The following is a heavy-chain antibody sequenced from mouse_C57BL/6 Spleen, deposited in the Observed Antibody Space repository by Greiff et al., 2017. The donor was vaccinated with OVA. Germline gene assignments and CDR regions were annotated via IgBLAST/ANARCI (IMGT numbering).Heavy chain of an antibody. D-gene: IGHD4-1*01. V-gene: IGHV1-18*01. CDR3: ARQGRANWDGGYFDV. Sequence: EVQLQQSGPELVKPGASVKIPCKASGYTFTDYNMDWVKQSHGKSLEWIGDINPNNGGTIYNQKFKGKATLTVDKSSSTAYMELRSLTSEDTAVYYCARQGRANWDGGYFDVWGTGTTVTVSS. CDR2: INPNNGGT. CDR1: GYTFTDYN. J-gene: IGHJ1*03.